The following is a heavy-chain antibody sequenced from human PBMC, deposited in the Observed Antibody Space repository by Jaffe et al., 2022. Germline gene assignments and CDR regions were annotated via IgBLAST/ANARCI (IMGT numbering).Heavy chain of an antibody. Sequence: QVQLQESGPGLVKPSQTLSLTCTVSGGSISSGSYYWSWIRQPAGKGLEWIGRIYTSGSTNYNPSLKSRVTISVDTSKNQFSLKLSSVTAADTAVYYCAREVNDYGDYNQGLDAFDIWGQGTMVTVSS. CDR1: GGSISSGSYY. J-gene: IGHJ3*02. CDR2: IYTSGST. CDR3: AREVNDYGDYNQGLDAFDI. V-gene: IGHV4-61*02. D-gene: IGHD4-17*01.